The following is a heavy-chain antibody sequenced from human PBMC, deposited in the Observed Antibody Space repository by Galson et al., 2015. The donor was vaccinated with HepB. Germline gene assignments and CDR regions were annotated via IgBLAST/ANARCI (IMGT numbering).Heavy chain of an antibody. V-gene: IGHV3-21*01. CDR3: AREEPPYYYGSGRVLNYYYYGMDV. CDR1: GFTFSSYS. Sequence: SLRLSCAASGFTFSSYSMNWVRQAPGKGLEWVSSISSSSSYIYYADSVKGRFTISRDNAKNSLYLQMNSLRAEDTAVYYCAREEPPYYYGSGRVLNYYYYGMDVWGQGTTVTVSS. J-gene: IGHJ6*02. CDR2: ISSSSSYI. D-gene: IGHD3-10*01.